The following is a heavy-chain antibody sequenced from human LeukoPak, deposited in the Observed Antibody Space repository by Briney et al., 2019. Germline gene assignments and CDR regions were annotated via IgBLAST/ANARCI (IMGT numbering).Heavy chain of an antibody. Sequence: PGGSLRLSCAASGFTFSSYWMHWVRQAPGKGLVRVSRINSDGSSTSYADSVKGRFTISRDNAKNTLYLQMNSLRAEDTAVYYCARADKDYYGMDVWGQGTTVTVSS. V-gene: IGHV3-74*01. J-gene: IGHJ6*02. CDR1: GFTFSSYW. CDR2: INSDGSST. D-gene: IGHD2-15*01. CDR3: ARADKDYYGMDV.